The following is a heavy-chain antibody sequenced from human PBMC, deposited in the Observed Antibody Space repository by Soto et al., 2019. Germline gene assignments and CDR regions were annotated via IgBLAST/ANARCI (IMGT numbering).Heavy chain of an antibody. CDR3: ARASRGNYGYPSDFEY. D-gene: IGHD3-10*01. CDR2: IYYSGST. V-gene: IGHV4-59*01. Sequence: QVQLQESGPGLVKPSETLSLTCTVSGGSISSYYWSWIRQPPGKGLEWIGYIYYSGSTNYNPSLKSRATISVDTSKNQFSLKLSSVTAADTAVYYCARASRGNYGYPSDFEYWGQGTLVTVSA. CDR1: GGSISSYY. J-gene: IGHJ4*02.